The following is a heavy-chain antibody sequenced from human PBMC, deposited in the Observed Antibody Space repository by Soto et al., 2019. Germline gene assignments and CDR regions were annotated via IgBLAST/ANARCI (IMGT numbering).Heavy chain of an antibody. Sequence: EVQLVESGGGSIQPGGSLRLSCAASGFAVSSKYMTWVRQAPGQGLEWVSVIYGGGTTYYADSVKRRFTISRDTSKNTWYIQMNSLRDEDTAGYLCSHTTGGPGFDVWGQGTLVTVSS. V-gene: IGHV3-53*01. J-gene: IGHJ4*02. CDR2: IYGGGTT. D-gene: IGHD1-1*01. CDR3: SHTTGGPGFDV. CDR1: GFAVSSKY.